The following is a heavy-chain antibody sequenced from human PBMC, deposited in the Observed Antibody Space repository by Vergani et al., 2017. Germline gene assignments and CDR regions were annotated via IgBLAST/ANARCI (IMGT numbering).Heavy chain of an antibody. J-gene: IGHJ4*02. CDR1: EYSFGNYW. CDR3: ARHTTYTDS. V-gene: IGHV5-51*01. Sequence: EVELVQSGPEMRKPGESLKISCKGSEYSFGNYWIGWVRQMPGKGLEWRGIIYPADSDTRYSPSFQGQVTISADKSISTACLQWDSLKASDTALYYCARHTTYTDSWGQGTLVTVSS. CDR2: IYPADSDT. D-gene: IGHD1-1*01.